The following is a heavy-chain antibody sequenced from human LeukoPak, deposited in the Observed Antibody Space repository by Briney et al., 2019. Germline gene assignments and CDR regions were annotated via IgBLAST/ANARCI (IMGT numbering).Heavy chain of an antibody. J-gene: IGHJ4*02. V-gene: IGHV1-2*02. CDR1: GYTFTGYY. CDR2: INPNSGGT. Sequence: ASVKVSCKASGYTFTGYYMHWVRQAPGQGLERMGWINPNSGGTNYAQKFQGRVTMTRDTSISTAYMELSRLRSDDTAVYYCARMDTAMVTPFDYWGQGTLVTVSS. CDR3: ARMDTAMVTPFDY. D-gene: IGHD5-18*01.